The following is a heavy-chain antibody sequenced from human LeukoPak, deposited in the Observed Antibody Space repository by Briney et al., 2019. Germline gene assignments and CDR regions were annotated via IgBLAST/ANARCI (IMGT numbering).Heavy chain of an antibody. CDR2: ITPIFGTA. D-gene: IGHD2-2*01. CDR3: ARGPHLDQLPDY. V-gene: IGHV1-69*05. CDR1: GGTFSSYA. Sequence: ASVKVSCKASGGTFSSYAISWVRQAPGQGLEWMGGITPIFGTANYAQKFQGRVTITTDESTSTAYMELSSLRSEDTAVYYCARGPHLDQLPDYWGQGTLVTVSS. J-gene: IGHJ4*02.